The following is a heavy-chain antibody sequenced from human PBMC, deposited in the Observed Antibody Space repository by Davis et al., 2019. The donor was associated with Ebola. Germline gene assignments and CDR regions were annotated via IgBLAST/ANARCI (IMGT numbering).Heavy chain of an antibody. J-gene: IGHJ6*02. CDR3: ARYGGYSYGFDYYYGMDV. CDR1: GDSVSSNSAA. V-gene: IGHV6-1*01. Sequence: HSQTLSLTCAISGDSVSSNSAAWNWIRQSPSRGLEWLGRTYYRSKWYNDYAVSVKSRITINPDTSKNQSSLQLNSVTPEDTAVYYCARYGGYSYGFDYYYGMDVWGQGTTVTVSS. D-gene: IGHD5-18*01. CDR2: TYYRSKWYN.